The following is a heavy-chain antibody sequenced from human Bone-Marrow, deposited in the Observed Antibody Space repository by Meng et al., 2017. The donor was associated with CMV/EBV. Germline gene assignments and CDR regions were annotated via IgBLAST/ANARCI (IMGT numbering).Heavy chain of an antibody. V-gene: IGHV4-34*01. CDR1: GGSFSGYY. J-gene: IGHJ4*02. CDR2: INHSGST. CDR3: ARGYCSSTSCLIDY. D-gene: IGHD2-2*01. Sequence: QVQRRQWGAGLLKPSETLSLTCAVYGGSFSGYYWSWIRQPPGKGLEWIGEINHSGSTNYNPSLKSRVTISVDTSKNQFSLKLSSVTAADTAVYYCARGYCSSTSCLIDYWGQGTLVTVSS.